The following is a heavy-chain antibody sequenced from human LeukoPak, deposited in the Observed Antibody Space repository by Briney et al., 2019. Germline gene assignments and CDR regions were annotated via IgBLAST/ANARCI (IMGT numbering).Heavy chain of an antibody. J-gene: IGHJ4*02. Sequence: GASVKVSCKASGYTFTGYYMHWVRQAPGQGLEWMGWISAYNGNTNYAQKLQGRVTMTTDTSTSTAYMEPRSLRSDDTAVYYCARAHQLYSYYDYVWGTIVRQGYFDYWGQGTLVTVSS. V-gene: IGHV1-18*04. CDR3: ARAHQLYSYYDYVWGTIVRQGYFDY. D-gene: IGHD3-16*01. CDR2: ISAYNGNT. CDR1: GYTFTGYY.